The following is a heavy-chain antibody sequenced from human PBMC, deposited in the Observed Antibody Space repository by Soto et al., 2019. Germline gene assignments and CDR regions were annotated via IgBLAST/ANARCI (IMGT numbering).Heavy chain of an antibody. Sequence: GASVKVSCKASGYTFTSYYMHWVRQAPGQGLEWMGIINPSGGSTSYAQKFQGRVAMTRDTSTSTVYMELSSLRSEDTAVYYCARGPGLQSTVVTTSFYWGQGTLVTVSS. CDR1: GYTFTSYY. CDR3: ARGPGLQSTVVTTSFY. J-gene: IGHJ4*02. CDR2: INPSGGST. V-gene: IGHV1-46*01. D-gene: IGHD4-17*01.